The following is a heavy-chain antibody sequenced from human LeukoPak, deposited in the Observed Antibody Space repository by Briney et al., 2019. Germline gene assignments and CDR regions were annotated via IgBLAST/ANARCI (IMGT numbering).Heavy chain of an antibody. Sequence: SETLSLTCTVSGGSISSSSYYWGWIRQPPGKGLEWIGSIYYSGSTNYNPSLKSRVTISVDTSKNQFSLKLSSVTAADTAVYYCARGMSCSSTSCYSREYYFDYWGQGTLVTVSS. V-gene: IGHV4-39*07. D-gene: IGHD2-2*01. CDR3: ARGMSCSSTSCYSREYYFDY. CDR2: IYYSGST. J-gene: IGHJ4*02. CDR1: GGSISSSSYY.